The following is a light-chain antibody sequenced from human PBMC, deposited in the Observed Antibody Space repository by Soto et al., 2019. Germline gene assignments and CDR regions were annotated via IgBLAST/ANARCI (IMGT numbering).Light chain of an antibody. Sequence: EIVLTQSPGTLSLSPGEGATLSCRASQSVSSSYLAWYQQKPGQAPRLLIYGASSRATGIPDRFSGSGSGTDFTLTISRLEPEDFAVYYCQQYGTSSWTFGQGTKVGIK. V-gene: IGKV3-20*01. CDR3: QQYGTSSWT. J-gene: IGKJ1*01. CDR2: GAS. CDR1: QSVSSSY.